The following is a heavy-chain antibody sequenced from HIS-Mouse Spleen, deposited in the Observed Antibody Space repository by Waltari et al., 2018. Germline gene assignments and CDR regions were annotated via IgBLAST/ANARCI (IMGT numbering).Heavy chain of an antibody. J-gene: IGHJ3*02. CDR3: ARDFHDFWSGYYGGDKKHDAFDI. V-gene: IGHV4-4*07. CDR2: IYTSGST. Sequence: QVQLQESGPGLVKPSETLSLTCTVSGGSISSYYWSWIRQPAGKGLEWIGCIYTSGSTNYNPSLKSRVTMSVDTSKNQFSLKLSSVTAADTAVYYCARDFHDFWSGYYGGDKKHDAFDIWGQGTMVTVSS. D-gene: IGHD3-3*01. CDR1: GGSISSYY.